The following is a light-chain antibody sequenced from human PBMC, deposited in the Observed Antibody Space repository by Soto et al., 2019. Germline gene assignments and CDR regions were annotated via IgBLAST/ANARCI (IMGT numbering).Light chain of an antibody. CDR2: AAS. Sequence: DIQMTQSPSSLSAAVEDRVTITCRASQGIRSDLGWYQQKPGKAPNRLIYAASSLQSGFPSRFSGSGSRTEFTLTITRQQPEDFATYYCLQYYDCPYTFGQGIKLEIK. CDR1: QGIRSD. J-gene: IGKJ2*01. CDR3: LQYYDCPYT. V-gene: IGKV1-17*01.